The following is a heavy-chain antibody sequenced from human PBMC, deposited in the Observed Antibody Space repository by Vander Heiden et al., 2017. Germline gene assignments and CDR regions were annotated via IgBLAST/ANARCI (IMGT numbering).Heavy chain of an antibody. CDR1: GFTFEDYN. Sequence: EMPLEESSGVVIQHGGSLQRPCGASGFTFEDYNMYWIRQAPGKGLEWVSLISWDASKIYYADSVKGRVTISRDNSKNSLYLQMNSLRTEDTALYYCVRGSNYYGMDVWGQGTTVTVSS. J-gene: IGHJ6*02. D-gene: IGHD4-4*01. CDR3: VRGSNYYGMDV. V-gene: IGHV3-43*01. CDR2: ISWDASKI.